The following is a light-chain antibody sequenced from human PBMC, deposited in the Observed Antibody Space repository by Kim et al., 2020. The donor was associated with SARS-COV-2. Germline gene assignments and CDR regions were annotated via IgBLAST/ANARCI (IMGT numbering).Light chain of an antibody. Sequence: EIVLTQSPGTLSLSPGERATLSCRASQSVPSNYLAWYQQQPGQAPRLFIYGASSRATGIPDRFSGSGSGTDFTLTISRLEPEDFAVYYCQQYGSSPQTFGQGTKVEIK. CDR3: QQYGSSPQT. J-gene: IGKJ1*01. V-gene: IGKV3-20*01. CDR1: QSVPSNY. CDR2: GAS.